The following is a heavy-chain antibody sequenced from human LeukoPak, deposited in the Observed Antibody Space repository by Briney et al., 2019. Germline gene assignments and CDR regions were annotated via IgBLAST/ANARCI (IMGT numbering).Heavy chain of an antibody. V-gene: IGHV4-39*01. CDR1: GGSISSSSYY. CDR3: ARSGYSNFDY. CDR2: ISYSGST. D-gene: IGHD3-3*01. J-gene: IGHJ4*02. Sequence: PSETLSLTCTVSGGSISSSSYYWGWIRQPPGKGLEWIGSISYSGSTYYNPSLKSRVTISVDTSKNQFSLKLSSVTAADTAVYYCARSGYSNFDYWGQGTLVTVSS.